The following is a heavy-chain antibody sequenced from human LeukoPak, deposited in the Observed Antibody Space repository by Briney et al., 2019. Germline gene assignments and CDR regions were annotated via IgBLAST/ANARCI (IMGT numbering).Heavy chain of an antibody. Sequence: GGSLRLSCAASGFTFSGYAMAWARQAPGRGLEWVSGISSGDNTYYADSVKGRFTISRDNSKNLQMNSLRAEDTAVYYCTKCSGGSCYSSGYFHSWGQGILVTVSS. CDR1: GFTFSGYA. J-gene: IGHJ4*02. CDR3: TKCSGGSCYSSGYFHS. V-gene: IGHV3-23*01. D-gene: IGHD2-15*01. CDR2: ISSGDNT.